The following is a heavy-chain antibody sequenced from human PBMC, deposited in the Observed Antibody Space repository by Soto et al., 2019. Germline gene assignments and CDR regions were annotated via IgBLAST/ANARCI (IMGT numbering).Heavy chain of an antibody. J-gene: IGHJ6*02. Sequence: QVQLVQSGADVKKPGASVKVSCKASGYPFTSFGLNWVRQAPGQGLEWMGWISGYNGNTNYAQNLQDRVTMTRDTSTSTAYMELRSLRSDDTAVYYCARPTDFYYYAMDVWGQGTTVTVSS. CDR2: ISGYNGNT. CDR1: GYPFTSFG. V-gene: IGHV1-18*01. CDR3: ARPTDFYYYAMDV.